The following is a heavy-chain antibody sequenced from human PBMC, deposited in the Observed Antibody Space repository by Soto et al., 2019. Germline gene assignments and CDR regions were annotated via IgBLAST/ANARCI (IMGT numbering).Heavy chain of an antibody. CDR2: ITYDGSNK. Sequence: QVQLVESGGGVVQPGRSLRLSCAASGFTFSSYGMHWVRQAPGKGLEWVGVITYDGSNKFYADSVKGRFTISRENSKNTRYLQMNSLRADDAAVYYCAKDWRESLPGDAFDIWGQGTMVTVSS. CDR1: GFTFSSYG. J-gene: IGHJ3*02. CDR3: AKDWRESLPGDAFDI. V-gene: IGHV3-30*18. D-gene: IGHD3-10*01.